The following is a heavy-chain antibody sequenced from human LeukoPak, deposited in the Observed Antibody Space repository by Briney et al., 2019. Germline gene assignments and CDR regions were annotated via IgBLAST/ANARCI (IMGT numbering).Heavy chain of an antibody. J-gene: IGHJ4*02. CDR1: GFTFSSYA. CDR3: AKDIDYYFDY. V-gene: IGHV3-23*01. CDR2: ISGSGGST. D-gene: IGHD1-26*01. Sequence: GGSLRLFCAAPGFTFSSYAMSWVRQAPGKGLEWVSAISGSGGSTYYADSVKGRFTISRDNSKNTLYLQMNSLRAEDTAVYYCAKDIDYYFDYWGQGTLVTVSS.